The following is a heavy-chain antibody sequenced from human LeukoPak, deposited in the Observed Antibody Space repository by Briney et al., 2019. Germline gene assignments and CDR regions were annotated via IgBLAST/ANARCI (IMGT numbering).Heavy chain of an antibody. D-gene: IGHD3-10*01. V-gene: IGHV4-59*01. CDR1: GGSISSYY. CDR3: ARNMVRGFVVGMDV. Sequence: PSETLSLTCTVSGGSISSYYWSWIRQPPGKGLEWIGYIYYSGSTNSNPSLKSRVTISVDTSKNQFSLGLSSVTAADTAVYYCARNMVRGFVVGMDVWGQGTTVTVSS. J-gene: IGHJ6*02. CDR2: IYYSGST.